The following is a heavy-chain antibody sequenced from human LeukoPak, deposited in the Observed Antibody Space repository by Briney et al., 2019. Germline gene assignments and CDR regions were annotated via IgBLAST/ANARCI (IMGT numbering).Heavy chain of an antibody. CDR1: GFTFSSYG. CDR2: IRYDGSNK. CDR3: AKAPVTTCRGAFCYPFDY. V-gene: IGHV3-30*02. D-gene: IGHD2-15*01. J-gene: IGHJ4*02. Sequence: PGGSLGLSCAASGFTFSSYGMHWVRQAPGKGLEWVAFIRYDGSNKYYADSVKGRFTISRDSSKNTLFLQMNRLRPEDAAVYYCAKAPVTTCRGAFCYPFDYWGLGTLVTVSS.